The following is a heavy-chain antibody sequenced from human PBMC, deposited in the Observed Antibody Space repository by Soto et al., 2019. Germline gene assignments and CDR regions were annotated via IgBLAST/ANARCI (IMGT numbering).Heavy chain of an antibody. CDR2: INPSGGST. CDR1: GYTFTSYY. J-gene: IGHJ3*02. D-gene: IGHD3-10*01. CDR3: ARTQRITMVRGAQVPFDI. V-gene: IGHV1-46*03. Sequence: VKVSCKASGYTFTSYYMHWVRQAPGQGLEWMGIINPSGGSTSYAQKFQGRVTMTRDTSTSTVYMELSSLRSEDTAVYYCARTQRITMVRGAQVPFDIWGQGTMVTVSS.